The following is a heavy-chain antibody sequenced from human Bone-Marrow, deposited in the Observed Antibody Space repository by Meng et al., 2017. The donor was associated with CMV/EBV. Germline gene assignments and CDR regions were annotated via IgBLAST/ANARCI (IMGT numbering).Heavy chain of an antibody. CDR2: IRYDGSNK. CDR1: GFTFSSYG. CDR3: AKTTVVGLFDY. V-gene: IGHV3-30*02. Sequence: GGSLRLSCAASGFTFSSYGMHWVRQAPGKGLEWVAFIRYDGSNKYYADSVKGRFTISRDNSKNTLYLQMNSLRAEDTAVYYCAKTTVVGLFDYWGQGTLVTASS. J-gene: IGHJ4*02. D-gene: IGHD4-23*01.